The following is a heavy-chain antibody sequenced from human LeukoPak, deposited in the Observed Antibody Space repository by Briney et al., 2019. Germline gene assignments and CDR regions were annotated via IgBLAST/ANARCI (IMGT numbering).Heavy chain of an antibody. CDR2: IYYSGST. CDR3: ASLYTDYGDLYYFDY. CDR1: GGSISSYY. V-gene: IGHV4-59*01. Sequence: SETLSLTCTVSGGSISSYYWSWIRQPPGKGLEWIGYIYYSGSTNYNPSLKSRVTISVDTSKNQFSLKLSSVTAADTAVYYCASLYTDYGDLYYFDYWGQGTLVTVSS. J-gene: IGHJ4*02. D-gene: IGHD4-17*01.